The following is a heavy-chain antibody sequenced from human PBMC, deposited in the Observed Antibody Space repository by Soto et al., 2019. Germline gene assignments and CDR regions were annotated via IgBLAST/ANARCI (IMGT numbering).Heavy chain of an antibody. J-gene: IGHJ4*02. V-gene: IGHV3-23*01. Sequence: EVQLLESGGGLVQPGGSLRLSCAASGFSFNSYAMSWVRQAPGKGLEWVSHIGGAGDSTYYADSVKGRFTISRDNSKKTVDLQMESLRAEDTAVYYCTGATYLDYWGQGTLVTVSS. CDR2: IGGAGDST. CDR1: GFSFNSYA. CDR3: TGATYLDY.